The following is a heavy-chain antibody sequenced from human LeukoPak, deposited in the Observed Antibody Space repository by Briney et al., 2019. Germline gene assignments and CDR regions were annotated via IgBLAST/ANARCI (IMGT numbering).Heavy chain of an antibody. Sequence: GGSLRLSCAASGFTFSSYAMHWVRQAPGKGLEWVAVISYDGSYKYYADSVKGRFTISRDNSKNTLYLQMNSLRAEDTAVYYCARKAGYYCGSGDYWGQGTLVTVSS. CDR2: ISYDGSYK. V-gene: IGHV3-30*04. CDR3: ARKAGYYCGSGDY. J-gene: IGHJ4*02. CDR1: GFTFSSYA. D-gene: IGHD3-10*01.